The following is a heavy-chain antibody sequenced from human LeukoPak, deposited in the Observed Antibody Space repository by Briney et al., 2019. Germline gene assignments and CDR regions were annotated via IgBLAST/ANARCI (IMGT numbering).Heavy chain of an antibody. Sequence: LSLTRSVSGGSISSGGSYWGWIRQHPGKGLEWVGYIYYSGSTYYNPSLKSRVTISVDTSKNQFSLRLGSVTAADTAGYYCGRDHLSNWFDPWGQGTLVTVSS. D-gene: IGHD2/OR15-2a*01. V-gene: IGHV4-31*02. CDR2: IYYSGST. CDR3: GRDHLSNWFDP. CDR1: GGSISSGGSY. J-gene: IGHJ5*02.